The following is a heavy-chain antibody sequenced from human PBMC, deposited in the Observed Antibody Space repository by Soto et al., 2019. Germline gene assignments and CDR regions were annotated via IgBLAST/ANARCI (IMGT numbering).Heavy chain of an antibody. CDR3: AKDASYAIDY. V-gene: IGHV3-9*01. Sequence: EVQLVESGGGLVQPGRSLRLSCVASGFIFEDYAMHWVRQAPGQGLEWVSSIRWSSGGIDYADSMKGRFTISRDNAKNCLYLQMNSLKPDDTALYYCAKDASYAIDYWGQGTLVTVSS. D-gene: IGHD2-2*01. CDR2: IRWSSGGI. CDR1: GFIFEDYA. J-gene: IGHJ4*02.